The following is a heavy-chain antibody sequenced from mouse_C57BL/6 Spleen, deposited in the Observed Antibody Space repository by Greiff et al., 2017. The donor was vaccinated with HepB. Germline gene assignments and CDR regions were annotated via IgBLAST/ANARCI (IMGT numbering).Heavy chain of an antibody. CDR1: GYSFTGYY. J-gene: IGHJ3*01. CDR2: INPSTGGT. Sequence: EVQLQQSGPELVKPGASVKISCKASGYSFTGYYMNWVKQSPEKSLEWIGEINPSTGGTTYNQKFKAKATLTVDKSSSTAYMQLKSLTSEDSAVYYCARHGSAWFAYWGQGTLVTVSA. V-gene: IGHV1-42*01. D-gene: IGHD1-1*01. CDR3: ARHGSAWFAY.